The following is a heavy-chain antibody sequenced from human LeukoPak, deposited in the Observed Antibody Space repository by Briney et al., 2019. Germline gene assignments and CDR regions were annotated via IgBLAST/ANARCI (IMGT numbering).Heavy chain of an antibody. Sequence: TGGSLRLSCAASGFTFSSYAMSWVRQAPGKGLEWVSAISGSGGSTYYADSVKGRFTISRDNSKSTLYLQMNSLRAEDTAEYYCAKGPSSRIAAVASYFDYWGQGTLVTVSS. CDR2: ISGSGGST. V-gene: IGHV3-23*01. J-gene: IGHJ4*02. CDR1: GFTFSSYA. D-gene: IGHD6-13*01. CDR3: AKGPSSRIAAVASYFDY.